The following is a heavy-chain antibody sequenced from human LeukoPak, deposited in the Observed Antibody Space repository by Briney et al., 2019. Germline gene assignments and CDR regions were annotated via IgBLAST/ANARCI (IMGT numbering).Heavy chain of an antibody. D-gene: IGHD2/OR15-2a*01. CDR1: GFTFSSYG. Sequence: GGSLRLSCAASGFTFSSYGMHWVRQAPGKGLEWVAVISYDGSNKYYADSVKGRFTISRDNSKNTLYLQMGSLRAEDMAVYYCARVYGAYEGLAFDIWGQGTMVTVSS. V-gene: IGHV3-30*03. CDR3: ARVYGAYEGLAFDI. CDR2: ISYDGSNK. J-gene: IGHJ3*02.